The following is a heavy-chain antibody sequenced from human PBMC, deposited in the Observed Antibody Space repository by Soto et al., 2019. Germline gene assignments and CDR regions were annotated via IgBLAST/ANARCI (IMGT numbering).Heavy chain of an antibody. J-gene: IGHJ6*02. CDR2: IWYDGSDK. D-gene: IGHD1-7*01. V-gene: IGHV3-33*03. Sequence: PGGSLRLSCAASGFTFSSYGMHWVRQAPGKGLEWVAVIWYDGSDKYYADSVKGRFTISRDNSKNSLYLQMNSLRTEDTALYYCAKGGGWNYESDYYYGMDVWGQGTTVTVSS. CDR1: GFTFSSYG. CDR3: AKGGGWNYESDYYYGMDV.